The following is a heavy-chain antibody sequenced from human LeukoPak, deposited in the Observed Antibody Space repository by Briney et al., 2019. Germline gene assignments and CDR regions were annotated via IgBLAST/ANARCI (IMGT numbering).Heavy chain of an antibody. CDR1: GYTFTSYA. V-gene: IGHV1-3*01. CDR2: INAGNGNT. J-gene: IGHJ4*02. D-gene: IGHD3-22*01. CDR3: ARASFGSYYYDSSGSFDY. Sequence: ASVKVSCKASGYTFTSYAMHWVRQAPGQRLEWMGWINAGNGNTKYSQKFQGRVTITRDTSASTAYMELSSLRSEDTAVYYCARASFGSYYYDSSGSFDYWGQGTLVTVSS.